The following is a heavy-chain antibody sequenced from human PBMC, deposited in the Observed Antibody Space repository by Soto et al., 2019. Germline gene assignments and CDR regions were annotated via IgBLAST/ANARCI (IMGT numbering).Heavy chain of an antibody. V-gene: IGHV1-18*04. CDR3: AILSFKLLWFGGDGPDWFDP. Sequence: ASVKVSCKASGYTFTSNCISWVRQAPGQGLEWMGWISAYNGNTNYAQKLQGRVTMTTDTSTSTAYMELRSLRSDDTAVYYCAILSFKLLWFGGDGPDWFDPWGQGTLVTVSS. CDR1: GYTFTSNC. D-gene: IGHD3-10*01. J-gene: IGHJ5*02. CDR2: ISAYNGNT.